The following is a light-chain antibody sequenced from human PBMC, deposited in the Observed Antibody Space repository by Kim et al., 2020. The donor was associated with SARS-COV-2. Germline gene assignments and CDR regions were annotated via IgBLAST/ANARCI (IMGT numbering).Light chain of an antibody. Sequence: EIVLTQSPGTLSLSPGERATLSCRASQSVSSSYLAWYQQKPGQTPRLLIYGASSRATGIPDRFSGSGSGTDFTLTFSRLEPEDFAVYSCQQYGSSPYTFGQGTKLEI. CDR2: GAS. J-gene: IGKJ2*01. CDR3: QQYGSSPYT. V-gene: IGKV3-20*01. CDR1: QSVSSSY.